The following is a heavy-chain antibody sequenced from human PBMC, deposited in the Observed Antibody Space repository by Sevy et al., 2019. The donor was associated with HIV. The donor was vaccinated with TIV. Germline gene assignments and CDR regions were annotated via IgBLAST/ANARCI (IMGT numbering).Heavy chain of an antibody. V-gene: IGHV3-9*01. CDR3: AKCAGQWLGHAFDI. CDR2: IIWNSGII. CDR1: GFTFDEYA. Sequence: GGSLRLSCAASGFTFDEYAIHWVRQAPGKGLEWVSGIIWNSGIIDYADSVKGRFTISRDNARNSLYLQMNSLRAEDTALYYCAKCAGQWLGHAFDIWGQGTMVTVSS. D-gene: IGHD6-19*01. J-gene: IGHJ3*02.